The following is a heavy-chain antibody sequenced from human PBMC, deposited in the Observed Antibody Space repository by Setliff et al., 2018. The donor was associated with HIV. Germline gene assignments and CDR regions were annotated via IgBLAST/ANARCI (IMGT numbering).Heavy chain of an antibody. V-gene: IGHV3-23*01. Sequence: HPGGSLRLSCAASGFTFSSYAMSWVRQAPGKGLEWVSAISGSGGSTYYADSVKGRFTISRDNSKNTLYLQMNSLRAEDTAVYYCAKRDYEDSTSYAPFFQYWGQGTLVTVSS. D-gene: IGHD3-22*01. CDR1: GFTFSSYA. J-gene: IGHJ1*01. CDR2: ISGSGGST. CDR3: AKRDYEDSTSYAPFFQY.